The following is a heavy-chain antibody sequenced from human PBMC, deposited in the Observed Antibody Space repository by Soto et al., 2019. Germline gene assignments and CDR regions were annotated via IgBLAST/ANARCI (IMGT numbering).Heavy chain of an antibody. V-gene: IGHV4-61*01. CDR3: AKQATGGYSYGYYFDY. J-gene: IGHJ4*02. D-gene: IGHD5-18*01. Sequence: SGTLSLTCTVSGGSVSSGTYYWSWIRQPPGKGLEGIGYIYYSGSTNYNPSLTSRVTISVDTSKNQFFLKLSSVTAADTAVYYCAKQATGGYSYGYYFDYWGQGILVTVPQ. CDR1: GGSVSSGTYY. CDR2: IYYSGST.